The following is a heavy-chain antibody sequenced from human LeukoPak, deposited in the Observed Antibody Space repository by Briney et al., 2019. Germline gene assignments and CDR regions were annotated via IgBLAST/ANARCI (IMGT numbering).Heavy chain of an antibody. D-gene: IGHD2-21*02. V-gene: IGHV4-59*01. CDR2: IHYSGSS. CDR1: GGSISSYY. Sequence: SETLSLTCTVSGGSISSYYWTWIRQPPGKGLEWIGYIHYSGSSRSHPSLNSRVTVSVDTSKSQFSLKLTSVTAADTAVYYCARGRRTAVVTDFDYWGQGRLVTVSS. J-gene: IGHJ4*02. CDR3: ARGRRTAVVTDFDY.